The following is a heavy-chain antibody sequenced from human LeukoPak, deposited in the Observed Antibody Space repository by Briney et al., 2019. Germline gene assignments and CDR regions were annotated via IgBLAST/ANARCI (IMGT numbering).Heavy chain of an antibody. V-gene: IGHV4-39*02. CDR1: GGSISGSSYY. D-gene: IGHD1-26*01. Sequence: SETLSLTCTVSGGSISGSSYYWGWIRQPPGKGLEWIGSIYYSGSTYYNPSLKSRVTISVDTSKNQFSLKLSSVTAADTAVYYCARVWVYYYGMDVWGQGTTVTVSS. CDR2: IYYSGST. CDR3: ARVWVYYYGMDV. J-gene: IGHJ6*02.